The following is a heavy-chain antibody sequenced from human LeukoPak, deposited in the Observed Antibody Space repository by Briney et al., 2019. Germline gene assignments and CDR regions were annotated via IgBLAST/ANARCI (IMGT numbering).Heavy chain of an antibody. Sequence: ASVKVSCKASGYTFTSYDINWVRQATGQGLEWMGWMNPNSGNTGYAQKFQGRVTMTRNTSISTAYMELSSLRSEDTAVYYCARVHSGSRLWFGELLEVGIDYWGQGTMVTVSS. V-gene: IGHV1-8*01. CDR1: GYTFTSYD. J-gene: IGHJ4*02. CDR3: ARVHSGSRLWFGELLEVGIDY. CDR2: MNPNSGNT. D-gene: IGHD3-10*01.